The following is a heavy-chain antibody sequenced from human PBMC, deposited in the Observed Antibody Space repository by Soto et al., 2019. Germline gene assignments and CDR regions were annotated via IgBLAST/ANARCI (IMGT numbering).Heavy chain of an antibody. CDR3: ARDQGRSITCQLDY. CDR2: ISYDGSNT. V-gene: IGHV3-30-3*01. CDR1: GFTFSTYA. D-gene: IGHD2-2*01. Sequence: GGSLRLSCAVSGFTFSTYAMHWVHQAPGKGLEWVAVISYDGSNTYYADSVNGRFTISRDNMLYLQMNSLRAEDTAVYYCARDQGRSITCQLDYWGQGTLVTVSS. J-gene: IGHJ4*02.